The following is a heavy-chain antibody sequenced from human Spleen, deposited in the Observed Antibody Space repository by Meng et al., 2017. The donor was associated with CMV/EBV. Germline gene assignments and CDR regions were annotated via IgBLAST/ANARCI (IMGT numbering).Heavy chain of an antibody. CDR3: ARSGAAGMAEPINFDY. D-gene: IGHD1-26*01. Sequence: GESLKISCAASGFTFRSYTMNWVRQPPGKGLEWVSSISGSSSYMYSAVSLEGRFTISRDNARNSLYLQMNSLRVDDTAVYYCARSGAAGMAEPINFDYWGLGTLVTVSS. V-gene: IGHV3-21*01. J-gene: IGHJ4*02. CDR1: GFTFRSYT. CDR2: ISGSSSYM.